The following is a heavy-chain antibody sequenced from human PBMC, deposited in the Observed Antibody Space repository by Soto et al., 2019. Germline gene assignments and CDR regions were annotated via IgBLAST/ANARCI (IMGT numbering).Heavy chain of an antibody. CDR3: LWIAGVGTA. J-gene: IGHJ5*02. CDR2: IYHSGST. CDR1: GGSISSGGYS. Sequence: PSETLSLTCAVSGGSISSGGYSWSWIRQPPGKGLEWIGYIYHSGSTYYNPSLKSRVTISVDRSKNQFSLKLSSVTAADTAVYYCLWIAGVGTAWGQGTLVTVS. V-gene: IGHV4-30-2*01. D-gene: IGHD6-13*01.